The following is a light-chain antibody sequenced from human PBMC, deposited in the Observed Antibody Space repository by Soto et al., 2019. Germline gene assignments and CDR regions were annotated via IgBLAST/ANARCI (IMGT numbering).Light chain of an antibody. CDR2: EVR. CDR3: SSYTSRNTLVV. V-gene: IGLV2-14*01. Sequence: QSALTQPASVSGSPGQSITISCTGTISDVGGYNYVSWYQQYPGKVPKLMIYEVRNRPSGVSNRFSGSKSGNTASLTISGLQAEDEADYYCSSYTSRNTLVVFGGGTKVTVL. J-gene: IGLJ2*01. CDR1: ISDVGGYNY.